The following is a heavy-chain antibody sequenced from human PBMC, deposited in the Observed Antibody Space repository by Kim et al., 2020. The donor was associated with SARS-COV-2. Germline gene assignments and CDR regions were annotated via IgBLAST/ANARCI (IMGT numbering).Heavy chain of an antibody. CDR2: ISRDGDYT. J-gene: IGHJ5*02. CDR3: TSPYTGTYTVLNKEFDP. V-gene: IGHV3-23*01. CDR1: GFTFNRCA. D-gene: IGHD1-26*01. Sequence: GGSLRLSCAASGFTFNRCAMSWVRQTQGKRGEWLSAISRDGDYTYYADSVKGRFTITRDNSKNTVSLQMNSLRGDDTALYYCTSPYTGTYTVLNKEFDPWGQGTVVTVS.